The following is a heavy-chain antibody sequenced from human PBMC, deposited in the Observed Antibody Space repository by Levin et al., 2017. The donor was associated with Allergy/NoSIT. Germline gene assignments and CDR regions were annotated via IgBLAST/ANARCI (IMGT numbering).Heavy chain of an antibody. Sequence: PGGSLRLSCAASGFTFSSYSMNWVRQAPGKGLEWVSYISSSSSTIYYADSVKGRFTISRDNAKNSLYLQMNSLRAEDTAVYYCARDGILSWDGMDVWGQGTTVTVSS. V-gene: IGHV3-48*04. D-gene: IGHD1-26*01. J-gene: IGHJ6*02. CDR3: ARDGILSWDGMDV. CDR2: ISSSSSTI. CDR1: GFTFSSYS.